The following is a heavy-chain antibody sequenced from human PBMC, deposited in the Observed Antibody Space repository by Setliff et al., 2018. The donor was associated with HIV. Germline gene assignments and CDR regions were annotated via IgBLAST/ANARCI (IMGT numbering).Heavy chain of an antibody. D-gene: IGHD6-19*01. CDR3: ARESPGYSSGPRAGATYYYYYMDV. J-gene: IGHJ6*03. CDR2: IYYSGTT. Sequence: PSETLSLTCTVSGGSISTYYWNWIRQPPGKGLEWIGSIYYSGTTYYNPSLKSRVTMSVDTSTSRLSLKVHSVTAADTAVYYCARESPGYSSGPRAGATYYYYYMDVWGKGTTVTVSS. CDR1: GGSISTYY. V-gene: IGHV4-59*01.